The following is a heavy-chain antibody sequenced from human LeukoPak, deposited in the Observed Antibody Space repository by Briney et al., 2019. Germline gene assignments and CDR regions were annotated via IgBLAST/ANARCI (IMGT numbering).Heavy chain of an antibody. Sequence: GGSLRLSCAASGFTFSSYAMHWVRQAPGKGLEWVAVISYEGSNKYYADSVKGRFTISRDNSKNTLYLQMNSLRAEDTAVYYCARDSGDRSFDIWGQGTMVTVSS. V-gene: IGHV3-30*04. CDR3: ARDSGDRSFDI. J-gene: IGHJ3*02. CDR1: GFTFSSYA. CDR2: ISYEGSNK. D-gene: IGHD2-21*02.